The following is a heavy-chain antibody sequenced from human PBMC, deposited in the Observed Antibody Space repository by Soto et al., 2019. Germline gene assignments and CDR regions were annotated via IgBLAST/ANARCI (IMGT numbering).Heavy chain of an antibody. CDR3: ARFYGAGSWFFEY. J-gene: IGHJ4*02. CDR2: IYSDGTT. CDR1: EFSVSSYY. D-gene: IGHD3-10*01. V-gene: IGHV3-53*01. Sequence: VLLVESGGGLIQPGGSLRLSCAVTEFSVSSYYMSWVRQAPGKGLEWVAVIYSDGTTYHADSVKGRFTISRDNFMNTLYLQMNSLRAADTAVYHCARFYGAGSWFFEYWGQGTLVTVSS.